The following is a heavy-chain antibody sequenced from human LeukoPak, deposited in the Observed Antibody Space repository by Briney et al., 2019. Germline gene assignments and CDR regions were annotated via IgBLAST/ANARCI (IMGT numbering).Heavy chain of an antibody. V-gene: IGHV4-34*01. CDR3: VRTFYDYVWGSYRPSFDY. D-gene: IGHD3-16*02. J-gene: IGHJ4*02. CDR2: INHSGST. CDR1: GGSFSGYY. Sequence: SETLSLTCAVYGGSFSGYYWSWIRQPPGKGLEWIGGINHSGSTNYNPSLKSRVTISVDTSKNQFSLKLSSVTAADTAVYYCVRTFYDYVWGSYRPSFDYWGQGTLVTVSS.